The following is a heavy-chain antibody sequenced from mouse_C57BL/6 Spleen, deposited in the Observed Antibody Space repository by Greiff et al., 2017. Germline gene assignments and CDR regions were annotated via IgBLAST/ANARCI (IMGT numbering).Heavy chain of an antibody. D-gene: IGHD1-1*01. CDR1: GFTFSDYG. CDR2: ISSGSSTI. Sequence: EVMLVESGGGLVKPGGSLKLSCAASGFTFSDYGMHWVRQAPEKGLEWVAYISSGSSTIYYADTVKGRFTISRDNAKNTLFLQMTSLRSEDTAMYYCARDYYGSSRLFDYWGQGTTLTVSS. V-gene: IGHV5-17*01. J-gene: IGHJ2*01. CDR3: ARDYYGSSRLFDY.